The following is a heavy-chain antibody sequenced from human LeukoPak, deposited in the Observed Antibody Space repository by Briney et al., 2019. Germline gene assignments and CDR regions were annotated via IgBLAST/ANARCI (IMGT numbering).Heavy chain of an antibody. CDR3: ARKTPGTSVDV. CDR1: GDSISNSAYY. J-gene: IGHJ6*02. Sequence: SETLSLTCTVSGDSISNSAYYWVWIRQPPGKGLEWIGTITNTGNTYSSPSLKSRVTISIDTSKTQISLKLTSVTAADTAVFYCARKTPGTSVDVWGQGTPVTVSS. CDR2: ITNTGNT. V-gene: IGHV4-39*01. D-gene: IGHD3-10*01.